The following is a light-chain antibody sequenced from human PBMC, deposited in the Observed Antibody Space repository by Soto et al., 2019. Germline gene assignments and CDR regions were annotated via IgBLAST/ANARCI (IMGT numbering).Light chain of an antibody. V-gene: IGKV3-20*01. CDR1: QSGSNTY. J-gene: IGKJ4*01. CDR2: GAS. CDR3: HPYGRSFT. Sequence: EIVLTQSPGTLSLSPGERATLSCRASQSGSNTYLAWHQQKRGQVRRLLINGASSRATGTPDRFSGSGSGTACTMTISRQEPEDIAVYYCHPYGRSFTFVGGAKVEMK.